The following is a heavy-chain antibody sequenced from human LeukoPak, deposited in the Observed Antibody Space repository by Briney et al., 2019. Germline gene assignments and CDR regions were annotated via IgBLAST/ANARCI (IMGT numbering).Heavy chain of an antibody. CDR3: ARDLRGQGSGSYLYYYGMDV. J-gene: IGHJ6*04. Sequence: GGSLRLSCAASGFTFSSYSMNWVRQAPGKGLEWASSISSSSSYIYYADSVKGRFTISRDNAKNSLYLQMNSLRAEDTAVYYCARDLRGQGSGSYLYYYGMDVWGKRTTVTVSS. CDR2: ISSSSSYI. CDR1: GFTFSSYS. V-gene: IGHV3-21*01. D-gene: IGHD3-10*01.